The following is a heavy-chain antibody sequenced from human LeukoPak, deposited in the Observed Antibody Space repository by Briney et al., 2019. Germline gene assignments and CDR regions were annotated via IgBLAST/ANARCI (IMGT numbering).Heavy chain of an antibody. Sequence: PGGSLRLSCAPSGFTFSSYIMNWVRQPPGKGREWVSYISSSSSTIHYADSVTGRFTSSTGNAKNSLYLQMNSLRAEDTAVYYCARDPVLLWFGELSGVFDYWGQGTLVTVSS. V-gene: IGHV3-48*04. CDR3: ARDPVLLWFGELSGVFDY. CDR1: GFTFSSYI. CDR2: ISSSSSTI. D-gene: IGHD3-10*01. J-gene: IGHJ4*02.